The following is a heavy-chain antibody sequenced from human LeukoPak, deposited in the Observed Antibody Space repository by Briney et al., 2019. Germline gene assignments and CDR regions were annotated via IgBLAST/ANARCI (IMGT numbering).Heavy chain of an antibody. CDR3: ARDYGGGNYFDY. Sequence: GGSLRLSCAASGFTFSSYSMNWVRQAPGEGLEWVSSISSSGSFIYYADSVKGRFTISRDNAKNSLYLQMNSLRAEDTAVYYCARDYGGGNYFDYWGQGTLVTVSS. J-gene: IGHJ4*02. V-gene: IGHV3-21*01. CDR2: ISSSGSFI. CDR1: GFTFSSYS. D-gene: IGHD4-23*01.